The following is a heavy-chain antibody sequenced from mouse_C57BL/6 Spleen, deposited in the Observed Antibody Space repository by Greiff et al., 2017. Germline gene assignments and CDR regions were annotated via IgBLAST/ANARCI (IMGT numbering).Heavy chain of an antibody. V-gene: IGHV1-69*01. CDR1: GYTFTSYW. J-gene: IGHJ2*01. CDR2: IDPSDSYT. D-gene: IGHD2-4*01. Sequence: VQLQQPGAELVMPGASVKLSCKASGYTFTSYWMHWVKQRPGQGLEWIGEIDPSDSYTNYNQKFKGKSTLTVDKSSSTAYMQLSSLTSEDSAVYYCARSGLRDFDYWGQGTTLTVSS. CDR3: ARSGLRDFDY.